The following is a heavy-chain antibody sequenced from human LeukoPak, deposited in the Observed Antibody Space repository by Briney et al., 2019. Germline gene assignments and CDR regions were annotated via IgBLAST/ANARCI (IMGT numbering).Heavy chain of an antibody. J-gene: IGHJ6*02. V-gene: IGHV3-73*01. D-gene: IGHD3-10*01. CDR3: TRLTMATDYSGMDV. Sequence: GGSLRLSCAASGFTFSGSDMHWVRQASGKGLGWVGRIRSIANSYATAYDESVKGRFSISRDDSKNTAYLQMNSLKTEDTAVYYCTRLTMATDYSGMDVWGQGTTVTVSS. CDR1: GFTFSGSD. CDR2: IRSIANSYAT.